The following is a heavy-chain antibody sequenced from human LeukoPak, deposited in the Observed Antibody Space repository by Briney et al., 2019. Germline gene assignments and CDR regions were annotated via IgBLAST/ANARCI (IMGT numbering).Heavy chain of an antibody. Sequence: GRSLRLSCAASGFTFSSNGMHWVRQAPGKGLEWVAVIWYDGSNKYYADSVKGRFTISRDNSKNTLYLQMNSLRAEDTAVNYCAKDFDSSGWYEAFDYWGQGTLVTVSS. CDR1: GFTFSSNG. CDR2: IWYDGSNK. V-gene: IGHV3-33*06. J-gene: IGHJ4*02. CDR3: AKDFDSSGWYEAFDY. D-gene: IGHD6-19*01.